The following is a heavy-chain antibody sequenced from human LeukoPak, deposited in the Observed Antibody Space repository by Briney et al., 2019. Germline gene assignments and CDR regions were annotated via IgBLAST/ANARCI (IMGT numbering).Heavy chain of an antibody. Sequence: GGYLRRSCAASGFTFSSYEMNWVRQAPGKGLEWVSYISSSGSTIYYADSVKGRFTISRDNAKNSLYLQMNSLRVEDTAVYFCARDYIGGWNDHWGQGTLVTVSS. D-gene: IGHD3-16*01. CDR1: GFTFSSYE. J-gene: IGHJ4*02. V-gene: IGHV3-48*03. CDR2: ISSSGSTI. CDR3: ARDYIGGWNDH.